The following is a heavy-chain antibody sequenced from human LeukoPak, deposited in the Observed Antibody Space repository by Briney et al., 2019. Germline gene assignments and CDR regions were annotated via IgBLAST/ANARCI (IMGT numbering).Heavy chain of an antibody. Sequence: GRSLRLSCAASGFTFDDYAMHWVRQAPGKGLEWVSGISWNSGSIGYADSVKGRFTISRDNAKSSLYLQMNSLRAEDTALYYCAITSSWYGSYWGQGTLVTVSS. CDR2: ISWNSGSI. V-gene: IGHV3-9*01. D-gene: IGHD6-13*01. J-gene: IGHJ4*02. CDR3: AITSSWYGSY. CDR1: GFTFDDYA.